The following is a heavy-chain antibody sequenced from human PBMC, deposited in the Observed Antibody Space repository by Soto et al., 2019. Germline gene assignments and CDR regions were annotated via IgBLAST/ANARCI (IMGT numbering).Heavy chain of an antibody. Sequence: GGSMRLSCAASGFTISSYTMHWVRQDPGKGLEWVAVISNDGSKTYYADSVKGRFTVSRDTSKNTLYLQMNSLRSDDTAVYYCARVPTALAYDYWGQGTRVTVSS. J-gene: IGHJ4*02. D-gene: IGHD5-18*01. V-gene: IGHV3-30-3*01. CDR2: ISNDGSKT. CDR1: GFTISSYT. CDR3: ARVPTALAYDY.